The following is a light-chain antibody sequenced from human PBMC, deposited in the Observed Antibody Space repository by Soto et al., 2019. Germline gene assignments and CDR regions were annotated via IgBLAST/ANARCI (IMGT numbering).Light chain of an antibody. CDR1: SSDVGGYDY. J-gene: IGLJ1*01. CDR2: DVS. Sequence: SVLTQPGSVSGSRGQSIAISCTGTSSDVGGYDYVSWYQQHPGKAPKLMIYDVSNRPSGVSNRFSGSKSDNTASLTISGLQAEDGAYYYCSSYTSSSIYVFGTGTKVTGL. V-gene: IGLV2-14*01. CDR3: SSYTSSSIYV.